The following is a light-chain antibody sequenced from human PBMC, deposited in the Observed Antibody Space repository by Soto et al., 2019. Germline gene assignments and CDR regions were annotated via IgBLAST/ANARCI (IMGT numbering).Light chain of an antibody. V-gene: IGLV2-23*02. J-gene: IGLJ1*01. CDR2: EVT. CDR3: FSYAGASVYV. CDR1: SSDVCSYNL. Sequence: QSVLTQPASVSGSPRQSITISCTGTSSDVCSYNLVSWFQQHPGKAPKLVIYEVTKRPSGVSDRFSGSKCGNTASLTISGLQAEDEADYYCFSYAGASVYVFGTGTKVTVL.